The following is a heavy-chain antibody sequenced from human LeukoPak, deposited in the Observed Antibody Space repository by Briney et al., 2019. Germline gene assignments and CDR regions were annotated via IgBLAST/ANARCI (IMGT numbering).Heavy chain of an antibody. J-gene: IGHJ4*02. CDR3: AREYYYCSGSYLGY. CDR1: GFTFSDYY. D-gene: IGHD3-10*01. Sequence: PGGSLRLSCAASGFTFSDYYMSWIRQAPGQGLEWVSYISSSGSTIYYADSVKGRFTISRDNAKNSLYLQMNSLSVEDTAVYYCAREYYYCSGSYLGYWGQGTLVTVSS. CDR2: ISSSGSTI. V-gene: IGHV3-11*01.